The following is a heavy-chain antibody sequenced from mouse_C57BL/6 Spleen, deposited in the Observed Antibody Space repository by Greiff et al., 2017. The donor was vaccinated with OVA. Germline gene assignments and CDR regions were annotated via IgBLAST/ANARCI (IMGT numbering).Heavy chain of an antibody. D-gene: IGHD1-1*01. CDR2: IYPGDGDT. CDR1: GYAFSSYW. Sequence: VQLQQSGAELVKPGASVKISCKASGYAFSSYWMNWVKQRPGKGLEWIGQIYPGDGDTNYNGKFKGKATLTADKSSSTAYMQLSSLTSEDSAVYFCARSGSLRSHWYFDVWGTGTTVTVSS. J-gene: IGHJ1*03. CDR3: ARSGSLRSHWYFDV. V-gene: IGHV1-80*01.